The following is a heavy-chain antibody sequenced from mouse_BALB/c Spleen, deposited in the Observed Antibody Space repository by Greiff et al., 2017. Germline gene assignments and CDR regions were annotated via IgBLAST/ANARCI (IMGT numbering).Heavy chain of an antibody. J-gene: IGHJ4*01. Sequence: QVQLQQPGAELVRPGASVKLSCKASGYTFTSYWINWVKQRPGQGLEWIGNIYPSDSYTNYNQKFKDKATLTVDKSSSTAYMQLSSPTSEDSAVYYCTRLGGNLYAMDYWGQGTSVTVSS. V-gene: IGHV1-69*02. CDR2: IYPSDSYT. CDR3: TRLGGNLYAMDY. CDR1: GYTFTSYW. D-gene: IGHD2-1*01.